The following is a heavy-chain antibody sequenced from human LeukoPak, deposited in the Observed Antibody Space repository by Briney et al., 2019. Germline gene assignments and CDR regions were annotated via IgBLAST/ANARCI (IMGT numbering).Heavy chain of an antibody. V-gene: IGHV1-46*01. J-gene: IGHJ5*02. CDR1: GYTFTSYY. CDR3: ARSSLGYCSSTSCLPWFDP. D-gene: IGHD2-2*01. CDR2: INPSGGST. Sequence: ASVKVSCKASGYTFTSYYMHWVRQAPGQGLEWMGTINPSGGSTSYAQKFQGRVTMTRDTSTSTVYMELSSLRSEDTAVYYCARSSLGYCSSTSCLPWFDPWGQGTLVTVSS.